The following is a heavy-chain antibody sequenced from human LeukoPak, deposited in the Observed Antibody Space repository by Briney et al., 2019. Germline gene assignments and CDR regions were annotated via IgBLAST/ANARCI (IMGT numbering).Heavy chain of an antibody. J-gene: IGHJ5*02. CDR2: IKSKTDVGTT. CDR1: GFTLSNAW. D-gene: IGHD2-15*01. Sequence: GGSLRLSCAASGFTLSNAWMSWVRQAPGKGLEWVGRIKSKTDVGTTDYAAPVKDRLTIARDDSKNTLYLQMNSLKTEDTAVYHCTTCNGHWFDPWGQGTLVTVSS. V-gene: IGHV3-15*05. CDR3: TTCNGHWFDP.